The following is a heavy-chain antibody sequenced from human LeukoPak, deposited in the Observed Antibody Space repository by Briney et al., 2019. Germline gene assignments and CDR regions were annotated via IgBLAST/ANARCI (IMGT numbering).Heavy chain of an antibody. CDR3: ARAPPGTCSGGSCYAKGSMDV. D-gene: IGHD2-15*01. Sequence: GASVTVSCTASGGTFSTYVISWVRQAPGQGLEWKGGIIPIFDTTNYAQQFQGRVTITADESTSTAYMELSSLRSDDTAVYYCARAPPGTCSGGSCYAKGSMDVWGQGTTVTVSS. J-gene: IGHJ6*02. CDR1: GGTFSTYV. CDR2: IIPIFDTT. V-gene: IGHV1-69*13.